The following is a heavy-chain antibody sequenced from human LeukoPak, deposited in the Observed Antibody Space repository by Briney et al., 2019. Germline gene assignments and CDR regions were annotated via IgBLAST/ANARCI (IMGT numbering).Heavy chain of an antibody. CDR2: ITGSGGNT. CDR1: GFTFSNYA. V-gene: IGHV3-23*01. D-gene: IGHD3-9*01. CDR3: AKWGDYDVLTGYYVSDY. Sequence: GGSLRLSCAASGFTFSNYAMSWVRQAPGKGLEWVPAITGSGGNTYYADSVKGRFTISRDNSKNTVFLQMNSLRAEDTAVYYCAKWGDYDVLTGYYVSDYWGQGTLVTVSS. J-gene: IGHJ4*02.